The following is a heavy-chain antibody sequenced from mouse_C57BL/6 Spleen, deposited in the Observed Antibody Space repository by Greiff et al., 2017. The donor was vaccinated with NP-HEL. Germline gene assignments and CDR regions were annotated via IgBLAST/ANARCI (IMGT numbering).Heavy chain of an antibody. Sequence: EVQLQQSGPVLVKPGASVKMSCKASGYTFTDYYMNWVKQSHGKSLEWIGVINPYNGGTSYNQKFKGKATLTVDKSSSTAYMELNSLTSEASAVYYCARLLRNAMDYWGQGTSVTVSS. CDR1: GYTFTDYY. J-gene: IGHJ4*01. CDR2: INPYNGGT. CDR3: ARLLRNAMDY. V-gene: IGHV1-19*01. D-gene: IGHD1-1*01.